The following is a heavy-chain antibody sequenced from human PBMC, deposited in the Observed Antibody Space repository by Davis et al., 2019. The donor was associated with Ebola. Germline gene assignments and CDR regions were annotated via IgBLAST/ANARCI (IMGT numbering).Heavy chain of an antibody. Sequence: GESLKISCKGSGYSFASNWIGWVRQMPGKGLEWMGRIDPSDSYTNYSPSFQGHVTISADKSISTAYLQWSSLKASDTAMYYCARRGYYDSSGYYYWFDPWGQGTLVTVSS. CDR2: IDPSDSYT. V-gene: IGHV5-10-1*01. CDR1: GYSFASNW. CDR3: ARRGYYDSSGYYYWFDP. D-gene: IGHD3-22*01. J-gene: IGHJ5*02.